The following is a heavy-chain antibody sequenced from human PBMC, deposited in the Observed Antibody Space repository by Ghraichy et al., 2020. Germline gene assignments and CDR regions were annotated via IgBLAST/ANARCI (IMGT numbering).Heavy chain of an antibody. J-gene: IGHJ4*02. CDR2: ISGSGGST. Sequence: GGSLRLSCAASGFTFSSYAMSWVRQAPGKGLEWVSAISGSGGSTYYADSVKGRFTISRDNSKNTLYLQMNSLRAEDTAVYYCARQLRFLDHFDYWGQGTLVTVSS. CDR3: ARQLRFLDHFDY. D-gene: IGHD3-3*01. V-gene: IGHV3-23*01. CDR1: GFTFSSYA.